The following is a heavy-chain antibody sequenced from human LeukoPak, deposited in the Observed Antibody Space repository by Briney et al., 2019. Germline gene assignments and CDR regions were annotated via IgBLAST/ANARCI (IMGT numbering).Heavy chain of an antibody. CDR2: ISGSGGST. CDR3: AKDMFITMVRGVMTD. Sequence: GGSLRLSCAASGFTFSSYGMSWVRQAPGKGLEWVSAISGSGGSTYYADSVKGRFTISRDNSKNTLYMQVNSLRAEDTAVYYCAKDMFITMVRGVMTDWGQGTLVTVSS. V-gene: IGHV3-23*01. D-gene: IGHD3-10*01. J-gene: IGHJ4*02. CDR1: GFTFSSYG.